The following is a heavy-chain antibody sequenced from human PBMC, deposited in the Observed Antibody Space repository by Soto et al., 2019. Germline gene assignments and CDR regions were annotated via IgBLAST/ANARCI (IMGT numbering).Heavy chain of an antibody. Sequence: ASVKVSCKASGYTFTSYGISWVRQAPGQGLEWMGWISAYNGNTNYAQKFQGRVTITADESTSTAYMELSSLRSEDTAVYYCARARTYYDFWSGQAGAHYYYYGMDVWGQGTTVTVSS. CDR3: ARARTYYDFWSGQAGAHYYYYGMDV. V-gene: IGHV1-18*01. CDR2: ISAYNGNT. J-gene: IGHJ6*02. D-gene: IGHD3-3*01. CDR1: GYTFTSYG.